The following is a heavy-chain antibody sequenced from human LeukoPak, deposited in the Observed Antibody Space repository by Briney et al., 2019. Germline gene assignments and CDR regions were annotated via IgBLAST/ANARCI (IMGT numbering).Heavy chain of an antibody. D-gene: IGHD3-3*01. Sequence: SETLSLTCTVSGGSISSSSYYWGWIRQPPGKGLEWIGSIYYSGSTYYNPSLKSRVTISVDTSKNQFSLKLSSVTAADTAVYYCARGRLTIFGVPFDYWGQGTLVTVSS. CDR3: ARGRLTIFGVPFDY. CDR2: IYYSGST. V-gene: IGHV4-39*07. CDR1: GGSISSSSYY. J-gene: IGHJ4*02.